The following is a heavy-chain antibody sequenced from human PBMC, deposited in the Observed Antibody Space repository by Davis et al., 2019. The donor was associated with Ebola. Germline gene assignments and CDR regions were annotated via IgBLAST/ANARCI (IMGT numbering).Heavy chain of an antibody. D-gene: IGHD6-13*01. V-gene: IGHV1-18*01. J-gene: IGHJ3*02. CDR2: ISAYNGNT. Sequence: ASVKVSCKASGYTFTSYDINWVRQAPGQGLEWMGWISAYNGNTNYAQKLQGRVTMTTDTSTSTAYMELSSLRSEDTAVYYCARGGSWYIHDAFDIWGQGTMVTVSS. CDR1: GYTFTSYD. CDR3: ARGGSWYIHDAFDI.